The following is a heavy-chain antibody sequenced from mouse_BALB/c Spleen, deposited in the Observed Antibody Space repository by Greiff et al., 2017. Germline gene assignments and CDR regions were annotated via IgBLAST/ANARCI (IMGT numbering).Heavy chain of an antibody. J-gene: IGHJ3*01. V-gene: IGHV1-82*01. CDR2: IYPGDGDT. CDR1: GYAFSSSW. Sequence: VQLQQSGPELVKPGASVKISCKASGYAFSSSWMNWVKQGPGQGLEWIGRIYPGDGDTNYNGKFKGKATLTADKSSSTAYMQLSSLTSVDSAVYFCERGLYDYDQAWLDYWGQGTLVTVSA. D-gene: IGHD2-4*01. CDR3: ERGLYDYDQAWLDY.